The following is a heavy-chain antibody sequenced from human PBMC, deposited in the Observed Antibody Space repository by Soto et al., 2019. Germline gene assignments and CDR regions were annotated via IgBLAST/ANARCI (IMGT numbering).Heavy chain of an antibody. Sequence: QVQLVESGGGVVQPGRSLRLSCAASGFTFSSYGMHWVRQAPGKGLEWVAVIWYDGSNKYYADSVKGRFTISRDNSKKTLYLQMNSLRVEDTAVYYCARDRSSSGWYDLGYWGQGALVTVSS. V-gene: IGHV3-33*01. CDR3: ARDRSSSGWYDLGY. D-gene: IGHD6-19*01. CDR2: IWYDGSNK. J-gene: IGHJ4*02. CDR1: GFTFSSYG.